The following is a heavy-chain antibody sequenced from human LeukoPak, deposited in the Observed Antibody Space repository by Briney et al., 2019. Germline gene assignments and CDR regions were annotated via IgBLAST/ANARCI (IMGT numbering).Heavy chain of an antibody. J-gene: IGHJ4*02. V-gene: IGHV3-33*01. Sequence: QPGRSLRLSCAASGYTFSSYGMHWVRQAPGKGLEWVAVIWYDGGNKYYADSVKGRFTISRDNSKNTLYLQMNSLRAEDTAVYYCARYGSGSTIDYWGQGTLVTVSS. CDR2: IWYDGGNK. D-gene: IGHD3-10*01. CDR1: GYTFSSYG. CDR3: ARYGSGSTIDY.